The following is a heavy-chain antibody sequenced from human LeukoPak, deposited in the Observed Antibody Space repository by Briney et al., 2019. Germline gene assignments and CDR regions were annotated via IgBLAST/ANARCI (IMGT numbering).Heavy chain of an antibody. CDR1: GFSFKNSV. CDR2: IDVSGDRT. CDR3: TKWARCGGDCQFDY. Sequence: GGSLRLSCAASGFSFKNSVMSWVRQTPGKGLEWVSAIDVSGDRTYYADSAKGRFTISRDNSKDALYLHMDTLRAEDTALYYCTKWARCGGDCQFDYWGRGTLVTVSS. V-gene: IGHV3-23*01. D-gene: IGHD2-21*02. J-gene: IGHJ4*02.